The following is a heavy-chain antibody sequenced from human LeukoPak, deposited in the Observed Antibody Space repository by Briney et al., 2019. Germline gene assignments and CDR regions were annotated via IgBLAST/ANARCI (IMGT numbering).Heavy chain of an antibody. D-gene: IGHD3-3*01. CDR2: IYHSGST. CDR1: GGSISDYY. V-gene: IGHV4-38-2*02. CDR3: ARFTIFGVSFDY. J-gene: IGHJ4*02. Sequence: SDSLSLTGTGSGGSISDYYWCWIRQPPGKGLEWIGSIYHSGSTYYNPSLKSRVTISVDTSKNQFSLKLSSVTAADTAVYYCARFTIFGVSFDYWGQGTLVTVSS.